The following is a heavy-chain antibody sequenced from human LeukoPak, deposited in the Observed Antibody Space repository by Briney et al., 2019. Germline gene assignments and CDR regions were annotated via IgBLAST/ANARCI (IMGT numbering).Heavy chain of an antibody. Sequence: PSETLSLACTVSGGSISSHYWSWIRQPPGKGLEWIGYIYYSGSTNYSPSLKSRVTISVDTSKNQFSLKLSSVTAADTAVYYCARELLWFGELSYWFDPWGQGTLVTASS. D-gene: IGHD3-10*01. J-gene: IGHJ5*02. CDR1: GGSISSHY. V-gene: IGHV4-59*11. CDR2: IYYSGST. CDR3: ARELLWFGELSYWFDP.